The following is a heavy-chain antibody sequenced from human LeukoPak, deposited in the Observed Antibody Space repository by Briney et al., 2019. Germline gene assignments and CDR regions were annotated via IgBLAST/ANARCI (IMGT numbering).Heavy chain of an antibody. CDR3: ARTPVVRGNNWFDP. V-gene: IGHV4-61*01. Sequence: SETLSLTCTVSGGSFSSGSYYWSWIRQPPGKGLEWLGYIYYSGSTNYNPSLKSRVTISVDTSKNQFSLKLSSVTAADSAVYYCARTPVVRGNNWFDPWGQGTLVTVSS. CDR2: IYYSGST. D-gene: IGHD3-10*01. J-gene: IGHJ5*02. CDR1: GGSFSSGSYY.